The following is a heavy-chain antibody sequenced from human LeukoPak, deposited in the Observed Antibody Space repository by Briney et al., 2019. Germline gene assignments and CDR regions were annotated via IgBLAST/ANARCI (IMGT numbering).Heavy chain of an antibody. CDR1: RFTLSSYG. J-gene: IGHJ4*02. D-gene: IGHD5-24*01. Sequence: PGGSLRLSCTASRFTLSSYGMHCVRQAPGKGLEWVAAIWYDGSNKYYADSVRGRFTISRDNSKNTLYLQMHGLRAEDTAMYYDARGVEALDYWGQGTLVTVSS. V-gene: IGHV3-33*01. CDR2: IWYDGSNK. CDR3: ARGVEALDY.